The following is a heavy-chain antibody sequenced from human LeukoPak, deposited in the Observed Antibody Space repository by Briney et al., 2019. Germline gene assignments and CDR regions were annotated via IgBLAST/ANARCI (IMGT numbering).Heavy chain of an antibody. D-gene: IGHD6-13*01. Sequence: PGGSLRLSCAASGFTFSSYGMHWVRQAPGKGLEWVAFIRYDGSNKYYADSVKGRFTISRDNSKNTLYLQMNSLRAEDTAVYYCAKDRGPIWYDRFSLFDYWGQGTLVTVSS. CDR3: AKDRGPIWYDRFSLFDY. J-gene: IGHJ4*02. CDR1: GFTFSSYG. CDR2: IRYDGSNK. V-gene: IGHV3-30*02.